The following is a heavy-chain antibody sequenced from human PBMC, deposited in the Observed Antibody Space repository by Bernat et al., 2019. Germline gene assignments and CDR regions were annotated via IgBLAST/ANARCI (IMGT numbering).Heavy chain of an antibody. D-gene: IGHD3-10*01. CDR3: VRRQLWFSD. V-gene: IGHV3-48*01. J-gene: IGHJ4*02. CDR1: GFTFSSYS. CDR2: ISGSDATI. Sequence: EVQLVESGGGLVQPGGSLRLPCAASGFTFSSYSMNWFRQAPGKGLEWVAFISGSDATIHYADSVKGRFTISRDNGRNSLYLQVNSLRAEDTAVYYCVRRQLWFSDWGQGTLVTVSS.